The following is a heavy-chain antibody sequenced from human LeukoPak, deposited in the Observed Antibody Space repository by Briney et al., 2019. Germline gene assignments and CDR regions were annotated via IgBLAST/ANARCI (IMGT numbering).Heavy chain of an antibody. Sequence: GGSLRVCCGASGFNLSSDSMIWVRQAPGKGLESVSSISISSSYIFYADSVRGRFTISRDNAKNSLYLQMNSLRAEDTAVYYCARDTSHLYYDMAFIDYWGQGTLVTVSS. V-gene: IGHV3-21*01. D-gene: IGHD3-9*01. CDR3: ARDTSHLYYDMAFIDY. J-gene: IGHJ4*02. CDR1: GFNLSSDS. CDR2: ISISSSYI.